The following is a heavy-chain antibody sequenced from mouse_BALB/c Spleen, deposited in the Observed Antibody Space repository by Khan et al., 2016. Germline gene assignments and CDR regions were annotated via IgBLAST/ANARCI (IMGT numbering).Heavy chain of an antibody. CDR1: VYTFTNYG. CDR3: AEDYYGSNWFAY. V-gene: IGHV9-3*02. J-gene: IGHJ3*01. CDR2: INTNTGEP. Sequence: QIQLVQSGPELKKPGETVKISCKASVYTFTNYGMNWVKQAPGKGLKWMGWINTNTGEPTYAEEFKGRFAFSLETSARTAYLQINNLKNEDTATDFCAEDYYGSNWFAYWGQGTLVTVSA. D-gene: IGHD1-1*01.